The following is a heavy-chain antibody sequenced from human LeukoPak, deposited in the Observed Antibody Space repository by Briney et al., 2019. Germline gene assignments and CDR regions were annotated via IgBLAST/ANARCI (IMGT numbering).Heavy chain of an antibody. D-gene: IGHD6-13*01. CDR2: INPNSGGT. V-gene: IGHV1-2*02. Sequence: ASVKVSCKASGYTFTGYYMHWVRQAPGQGLEWMGWINPNSGGTNYAQKFQGRVTMTRDTSISTAYMELSRLRSDDTAVYYCARDWDSGSWGALDYWGQGTLVTVSS. CDR3: ARDWDSGSWGALDY. CDR1: GYTFTGYY. J-gene: IGHJ4*02.